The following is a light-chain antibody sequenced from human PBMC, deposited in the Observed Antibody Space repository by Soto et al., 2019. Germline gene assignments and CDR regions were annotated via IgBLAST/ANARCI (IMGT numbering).Light chain of an antibody. CDR2: GAS. V-gene: IGKV3-20*01. Sequence: EIVLTQSPGTLSLSPGERATLSCRASESVSDNYLAWYQQRSGQAPRLVIYGASSRASAVPARFSGSGSGADFTLTISRLEAEDFAVYYCQQYGSSPLAFGGGTKVVIK. CDR3: QQYGSSPLA. CDR1: ESVSDNY. J-gene: IGKJ4*01.